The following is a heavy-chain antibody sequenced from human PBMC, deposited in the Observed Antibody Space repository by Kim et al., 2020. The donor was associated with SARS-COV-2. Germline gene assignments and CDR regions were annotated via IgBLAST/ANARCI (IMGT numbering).Heavy chain of an antibody. CDR2: ISDSGDKI. CDR1: GFTFSDYA. V-gene: IGHV3-23*01. Sequence: GGSLRLSCAASGFTFSDYAMNWVRQAPGKGLEWVSVISDSGDKIDYADSVKGRFTIFRDNSKNTLTLQMDSLRAEDTAVYSCAKEKFVKTTADFDIWGPGTMVTVSS. J-gene: IGHJ3*02. CDR3: AKEKFVKTTADFDI. D-gene: IGHD4-17*01.